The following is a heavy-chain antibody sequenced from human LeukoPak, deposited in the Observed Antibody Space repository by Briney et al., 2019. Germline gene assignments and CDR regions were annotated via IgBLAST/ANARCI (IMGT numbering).Heavy chain of an antibody. Sequence: SETLSLTCTVSGGSISSSSYYWGWIRQPPGKGLEWIGYIYYSGSTNYNPSPKSRVTISVDTSKNQFSLKLSSVTAADTAVYYCARGYSNDSYLIDYWGQGTLVTVSS. CDR1: GGSISSSSYY. D-gene: IGHD6-13*01. CDR3: ARGYSNDSYLIDY. V-gene: IGHV4-61*05. CDR2: IYYSGST. J-gene: IGHJ4*02.